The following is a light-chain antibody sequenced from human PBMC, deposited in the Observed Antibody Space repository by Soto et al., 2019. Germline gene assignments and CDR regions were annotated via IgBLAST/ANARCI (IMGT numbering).Light chain of an antibody. CDR1: QNINNY. Sequence: DIQMTQSPSSLSASLGDRVTITCQASQNINNYLNWYQQKPGRAPKLLIYGASSLESGVPPRLSGDGSGTEFTLTISSLQRDDFGIYYCQQYSRLWSFGQGTKVDI. J-gene: IGKJ1*01. CDR3: QQYSRLWS. CDR2: GAS. V-gene: IGKV1-5*03.